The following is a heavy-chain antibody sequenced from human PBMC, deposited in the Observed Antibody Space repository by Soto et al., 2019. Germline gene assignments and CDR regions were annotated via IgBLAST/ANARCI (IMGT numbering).Heavy chain of an antibody. CDR3: ARESDTAMGDY. CDR1: GFTFSSYG. J-gene: IGHJ4*02. V-gene: IGHV3-33*01. D-gene: IGHD5-18*01. Sequence: QVQLVESGGGVVQPGRSLRLSCAASGFTFSSYGMHWVRQAPGKGLEWVAVIWYDGSNKYYADSVKGRFTISRDNSKNRLYLQMNSLRAEDTAVYYCARESDTAMGDYWGQGTLVTVSS. CDR2: IWYDGSNK.